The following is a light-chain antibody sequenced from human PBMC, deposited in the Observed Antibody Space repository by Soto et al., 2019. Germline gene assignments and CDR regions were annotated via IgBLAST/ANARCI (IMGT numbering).Light chain of an antibody. Sequence: QSVLTQPASVSGSPGQSITISCTGTSSDVGGYNSVSWYQQHPGKAPKLVIYEVTNRPSGISNRFSGSKSGNTASLTISGLQAEDEADYYRSSYTSSSTRLSGTRTKGTVL. CDR1: SSDVGGYNS. CDR3: SSYTSSSTRL. CDR2: EVT. J-gene: IGLJ1*01. V-gene: IGLV2-14*01.